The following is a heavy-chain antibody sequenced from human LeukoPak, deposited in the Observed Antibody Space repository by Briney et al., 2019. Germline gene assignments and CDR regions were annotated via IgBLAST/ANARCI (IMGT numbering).Heavy chain of an antibody. Sequence: SQTLSLTCTVSGGSISSGDYYWSWIRQPPGKGLEWIGYIYYSGSTYYNPSLKSRVTISVDKSKNQFSLKLSSVTAADTAVYYCARDSRGYGDYYFDYWGQGTLVTVSS. CDR1: GGSISSGDYY. D-gene: IGHD4-17*01. CDR2: IYYSGST. V-gene: IGHV4-30-4*01. J-gene: IGHJ4*02. CDR3: ARDSRGYGDYYFDY.